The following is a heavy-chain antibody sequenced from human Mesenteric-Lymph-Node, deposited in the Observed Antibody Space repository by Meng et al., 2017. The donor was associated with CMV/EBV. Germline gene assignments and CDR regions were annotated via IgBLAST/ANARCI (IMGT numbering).Heavy chain of an antibody. Sequence: GESLKISCAASGFTFSSYAINWVRQAPGQGLEWVSTISGSGDSTYYADSVKGRFTISRDNSKNTLYVQMNSLRAEDTAVYYCAIRIRGVMAWGQGTLVTVSS. CDR2: ISGSGDST. CDR1: GFTFSSYA. V-gene: IGHV3-23*01. CDR3: AIRIRGVMA. D-gene: IGHD3-10*01. J-gene: IGHJ5*02.